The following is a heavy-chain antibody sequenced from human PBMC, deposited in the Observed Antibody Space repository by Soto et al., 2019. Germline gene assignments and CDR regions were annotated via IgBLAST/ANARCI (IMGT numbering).Heavy chain of an antibody. V-gene: IGHV3-66*01. D-gene: IGHD4-17*01. J-gene: IGHJ4*02. CDR3: ATRMTTAPY. CDR2: IYSGGGT. CDR1: LFIVSDNY. Sequence: EVRLVQSGGGLVQPGGSLRLSCAASLFIVSDNYMSWVRQAPGKGLEWVSLIYSGGGTDYAESVKGRFTISRDNSKNTLYLQMNSLKAEDTGIYYCATRMTTAPYWGQGTVVIVSS.